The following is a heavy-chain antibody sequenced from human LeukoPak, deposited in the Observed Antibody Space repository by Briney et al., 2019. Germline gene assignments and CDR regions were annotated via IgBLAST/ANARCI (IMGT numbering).Heavy chain of an antibody. Sequence: PSETLSLTCTVSGGSISNYYWSWIRQPPGKGLEWIGYINYSGNTNYNPSLKSRVTISVDSSKNQFSLRLTSVTAADTAVYFCAREGRQDYVYFDYWGQAALVTVSS. CDR1: GGSISNYY. CDR3: AREGRQDYVYFDY. J-gene: IGHJ4*02. D-gene: IGHD4-17*01. V-gene: IGHV4-59*01. CDR2: INYSGNT.